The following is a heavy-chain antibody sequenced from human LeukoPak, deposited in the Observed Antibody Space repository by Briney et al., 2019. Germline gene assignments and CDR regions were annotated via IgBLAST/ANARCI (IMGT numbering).Heavy chain of an antibody. CDR1: GYTFTYYH. CDR3: ARGRAITMIVVVPY. V-gene: IGHV1-2*02. CDR2: INPNSGGT. Sequence: ASVQVSCQASGYTFTYYHMHWVRQAPGKGRAWMGWINPNSGGTNYAQKFQGRVTMTRDTSISTAYMELSRLRSDDTAVYYCARGRAITMIVVVPYWGQGTLVTVSS. D-gene: IGHD3-22*01. J-gene: IGHJ4*02.